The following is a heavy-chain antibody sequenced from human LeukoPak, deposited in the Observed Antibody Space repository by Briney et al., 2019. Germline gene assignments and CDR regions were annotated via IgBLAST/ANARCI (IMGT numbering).Heavy chain of an antibody. V-gene: IGHV3-15*01. D-gene: IGHD2-2*02. CDR1: GFTFSNAW. Sequence: PGGSLRLSCAASGFTFSNAWMSWVRQAPGKGLEWVGRIKSKTDGGTTDYAAPVKGRFTISRDDSKNTLYLQMNSLRAEDTAVYYCARDPGYCSSTSCYSVSGMDVWGQGTTVTVSS. CDR2: IKSKTDGGTT. J-gene: IGHJ6*02. CDR3: ARDPGYCSSTSCYSVSGMDV.